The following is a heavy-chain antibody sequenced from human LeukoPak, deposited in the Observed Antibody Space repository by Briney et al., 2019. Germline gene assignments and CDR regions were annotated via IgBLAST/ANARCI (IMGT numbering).Heavy chain of an antibody. Sequence: GESLKISCQCSGYNFTNYWIGWVRPMPGKGLEWMGVIYPGDSHTRYRPSFQGQVTISADKSISTAYLQWSSLRASDSAMYYCARYVAALDYWGQGTLVTVSS. J-gene: IGHJ4*02. V-gene: IGHV5-51*01. CDR1: GYNFTNYW. CDR2: IYPGDSHT. D-gene: IGHD3-16*01. CDR3: ARYVAALDY.